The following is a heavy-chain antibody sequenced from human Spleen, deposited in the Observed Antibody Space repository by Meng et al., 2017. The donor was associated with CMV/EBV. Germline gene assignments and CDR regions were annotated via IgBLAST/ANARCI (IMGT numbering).Heavy chain of an antibody. CDR3: TRSSPHFVS. J-gene: IGHJ4*02. CDR1: GGYFSGYY. D-gene: IGHD6-6*01. V-gene: IGHV4-34*01. CDR2: INNSGST. Sequence: QVQLQQWGAGLLTLSATMSLNCAVYGGYFSGYYWSATRQPPGKRLEWIGEINNSGSTNYNPSLKSRVTISVDTSKNKLYTKMSSVAAVDSSVYCSTRSSPHFVSWGQGTLVTVSS.